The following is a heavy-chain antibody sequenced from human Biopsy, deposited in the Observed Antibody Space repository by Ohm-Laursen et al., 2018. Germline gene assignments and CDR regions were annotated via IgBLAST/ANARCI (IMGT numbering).Heavy chain of an antibody. D-gene: IGHD1/OR15-1a*01. CDR2: NIPILGTG. V-gene: IGHV1-69*06. CDR3: ATKLTGYFHH. J-gene: IGHJ1*01. Sequence: VYISCNVPGGTFCNYGVKWVRQAPGEGLGWLGGNIPILGTGNYAHKFQDRATVAAATSTSTATMELRSLRSDDTAVYYCATKLTGYFHHWGQGTLVIVSS. CDR1: GGTFCNYG.